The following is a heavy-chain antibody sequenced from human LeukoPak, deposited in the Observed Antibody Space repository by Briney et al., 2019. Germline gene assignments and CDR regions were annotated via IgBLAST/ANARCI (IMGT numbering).Heavy chain of an antibody. Sequence: ASVKVSCKASGYTLTSYGISWVRQAPGQGLEWMGWISAYNGNTNYAQKLQGRVTMTTDTSTSTAYMELRSLRSDDTAVYYCARVVFGVQDYYYGMDVWGQGTTVTVSS. J-gene: IGHJ6*02. CDR3: ARVVFGVQDYYYGMDV. CDR1: GYTLTSYG. V-gene: IGHV1-18*04. CDR2: ISAYNGNT. D-gene: IGHD3-3*01.